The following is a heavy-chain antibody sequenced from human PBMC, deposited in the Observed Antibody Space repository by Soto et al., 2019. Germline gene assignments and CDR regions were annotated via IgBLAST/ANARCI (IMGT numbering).Heavy chain of an antibody. CDR1: GGSISSSSYY. CDR2: IYYSGST. V-gene: IGHV4-39*01. J-gene: IGHJ4*02. Sequence: SETLSLTCTVSGGSISSSSYYWGWIRQPPGKGLEWIGSIYYSGSTYYNPSLKSRVTISVDTSKNQFSLKLSSVTAADTAVYYCARSITMIVVVINPLYYFDYWGQGTLVTVSS. CDR3: ARSITMIVVVINPLYYFDY. D-gene: IGHD3-22*01.